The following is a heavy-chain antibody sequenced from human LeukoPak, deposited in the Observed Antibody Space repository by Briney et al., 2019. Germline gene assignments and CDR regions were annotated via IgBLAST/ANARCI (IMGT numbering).Heavy chain of an antibody. Sequence: PGGSLRLSCAASGFTFDDYGMSWVRQVPGKGLEWVSCINWNGSGAGYAASVKGRLTISRDKAKTSLYLQINNLKAEDTALFYCTRYLRKLYGGGGDYYFYMDVWGKGTTVTISS. V-gene: IGHV3-20*04. D-gene: IGHD4-17*01. CDR3: TRYLRKLYGGGGDYYFYMDV. J-gene: IGHJ6*03. CDR2: INWNGSGA. CDR1: GFTFDDYG.